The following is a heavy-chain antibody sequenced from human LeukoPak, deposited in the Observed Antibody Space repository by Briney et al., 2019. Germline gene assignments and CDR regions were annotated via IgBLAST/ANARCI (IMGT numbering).Heavy chain of an antibody. CDR2: MNGEGTTI. D-gene: IGHD1-7*01. CDR3: ATARNFRFEY. V-gene: IGHV3-74*01. J-gene: IGHJ4*02. Sequence: PGGSLRLSCATSGLTFRTTWMHWVRQAPGKGQMWVSRMNGEGTTIDYADSVKGQFTVSRDYAKNTLFLQMNNLRAEDTALYFCATARNFRFEYWGQGSLVIVSA. CDR1: GLTFRTTW.